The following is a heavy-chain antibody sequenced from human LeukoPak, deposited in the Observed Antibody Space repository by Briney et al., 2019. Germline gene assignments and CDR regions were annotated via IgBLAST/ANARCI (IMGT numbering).Heavy chain of an antibody. D-gene: IGHD3-16*01. V-gene: IGHV3-30*03. Sequence: GGSLRLSCAASGFTFGSYAMSWFRQAPGKGLEWVAVISYDGSNKYYADSVKGRFTISRDNSKNTLYLQMNSLRAEDTAVYYCARANSRGYFDYWGQGTLVTVSS. J-gene: IGHJ4*02. CDR3: ARANSRGYFDY. CDR2: ISYDGSNK. CDR1: GFTFGSYA.